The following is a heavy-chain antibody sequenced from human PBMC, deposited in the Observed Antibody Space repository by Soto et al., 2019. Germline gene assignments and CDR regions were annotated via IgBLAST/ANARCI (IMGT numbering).Heavy chain of an antibody. D-gene: IGHD3-3*02. J-gene: IGHJ4*02. V-gene: IGHV1-18*01. Sequence: ASVKVSCKASGYTFTSYGISWVRQAPGQGLEWMGWISAYNGNTNYAQKLQGRVTMTTDTSTSTAYMELRSLRSDDTAVYYCAREKSHRSFFLAGRPGYYFDYWGQGTLVTVSS. CDR1: GYTFTSYG. CDR2: ISAYNGNT. CDR3: AREKSHRSFFLAGRPGYYFDY.